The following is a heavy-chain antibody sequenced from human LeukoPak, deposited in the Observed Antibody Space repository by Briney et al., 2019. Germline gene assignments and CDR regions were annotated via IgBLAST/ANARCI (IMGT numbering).Heavy chain of an antibody. D-gene: IGHD6-6*01. CDR3: AVTSARSNWFDP. CDR2: IYHSGST. V-gene: IGHV4-38-2*02. Sequence: SETLSLTCTVSGYSISSGYYWGWIRQPPGKGLEWIGSIYHSGSTNYNPSLKSRVTISVGTSKNQFSLKLSSVTAADTAVYYCAVTSARSNWFDPWGQGTLVTVSS. CDR1: GYSISSGYY. J-gene: IGHJ5*02.